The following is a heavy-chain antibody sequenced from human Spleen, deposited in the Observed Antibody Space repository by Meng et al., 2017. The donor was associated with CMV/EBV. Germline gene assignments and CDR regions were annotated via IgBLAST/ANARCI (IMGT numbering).Heavy chain of an antibody. Sequence: GESLKISCAASGFTVSSNYMSWVRQAPGKGLEWVSVIYSGGSTYYADSVKGRFTISRDNSKNTLYLQMNSLRAEDTAVYYCARVWGYSSSYYYYYAMDVWGQGTTVTVSS. CDR1: GFTVSSNY. CDR2: IYSGGST. V-gene: IGHV3-66*02. D-gene: IGHD6-13*01. CDR3: ARVWGYSSSYYYYYAMDV. J-gene: IGHJ6*02.